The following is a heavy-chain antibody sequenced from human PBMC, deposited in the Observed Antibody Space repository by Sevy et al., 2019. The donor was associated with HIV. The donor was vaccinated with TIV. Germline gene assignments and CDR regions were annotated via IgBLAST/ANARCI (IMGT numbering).Heavy chain of an antibody. CDR1: GYSFTTYW. J-gene: IGHJ6*01. D-gene: IGHD1-26*01. Sequence: GESLKISCKGSGYSFTTYWIGWVRQMPGKGLEWMGIIFPGDSDTRYSPSCQGQVTISADNSISTAYLQWSSLKASDTAIYYCARARGIPHYFYGMDVWGQGTTVTVSP. CDR2: IFPGDSDT. V-gene: IGHV5-51*01. CDR3: ARARGIPHYFYGMDV.